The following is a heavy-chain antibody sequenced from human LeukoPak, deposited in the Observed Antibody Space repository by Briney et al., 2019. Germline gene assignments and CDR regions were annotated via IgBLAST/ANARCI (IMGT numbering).Heavy chain of an antibody. CDR3: ASRSINWYKGGNWFDP. CDR1: GFTFTKYW. Sequence: GGSLRLSCAASGFTFTKYWMTWVRQAPGKGLEWVGNIKQDGSDKNYMDSVKGRFTISRDNTKNSVYLQMSSLRAEDTAVYYCASRSINWYKGGNWFDPWGQGTLVTVSS. V-gene: IGHV3-7*01. D-gene: IGHD6-13*01. J-gene: IGHJ5*02. CDR2: IKQDGSDK.